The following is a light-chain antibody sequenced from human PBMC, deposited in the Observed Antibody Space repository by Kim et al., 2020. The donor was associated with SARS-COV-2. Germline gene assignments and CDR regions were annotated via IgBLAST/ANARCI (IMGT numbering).Light chain of an antibody. V-gene: IGKV1-27*01. J-gene: IGKJ4*01. CDR2: SAS. CDR1: QGISSY. CDR3: QRPYNAHRGT. Sequence: DIQLTQSPSSLSASVGDRVTITCRASQGISSYLTWYRQKPGKVPKLLIYSASNLQSGVPSRFSGSGSGTEFTLTISSLQPEDVAAYYGQRPYNAHRGTFGGGTKVDIK.